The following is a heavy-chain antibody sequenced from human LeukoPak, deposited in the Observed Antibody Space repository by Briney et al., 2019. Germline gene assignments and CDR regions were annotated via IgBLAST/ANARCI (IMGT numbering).Heavy chain of an antibody. CDR3: ARDLSTYYYDSSGPFDY. CDR1: GFTFSSYV. J-gene: IGHJ4*02. D-gene: IGHD3-22*01. V-gene: IGHV3-33*01. Sequence: PGGSLRLSCAASGFTFSSYVMHWVRQAPGKGLEWGAVIWYDGSNKYYADSVKGRFTISRDNSKNTLYLQMNSLRAEDTAVYYCARDLSTYYYDSSGPFDYWGQGTLVTVSS. CDR2: IWYDGSNK.